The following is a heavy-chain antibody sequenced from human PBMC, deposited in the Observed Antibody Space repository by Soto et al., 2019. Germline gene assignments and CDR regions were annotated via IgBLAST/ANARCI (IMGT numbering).Heavy chain of an antibody. J-gene: IGHJ5*02. CDR1: AFTFSSYS. CDR2: ISYDGGNK. Sequence: QVQLVESGGGVVQPGRSLRLSCAASAFTFSSYSMHWVRQAPGKGLEWVAVISYDGGNKYYADSVKGRFTISRDNSMNTLSLQMNSLRPEDTAVYYCARSFETLVLIRAFWFDPWGQGTLVTVSS. D-gene: IGHD3-22*01. CDR3: ARSFETLVLIRAFWFDP. V-gene: IGHV3-30-3*01.